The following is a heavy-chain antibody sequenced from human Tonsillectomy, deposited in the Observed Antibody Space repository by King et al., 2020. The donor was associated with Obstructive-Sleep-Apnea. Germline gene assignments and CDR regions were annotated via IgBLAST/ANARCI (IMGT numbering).Heavy chain of an antibody. Sequence: VQLVESGGGLVQPGRSLRLSCAASGFTFDDYAMHWVRQAPGKGLEWVSGISWNSGGIGYGDSVKGRFTISRDNAKNSPYLQMNSLRAEDTALYYCAKDIDFGSASGGYFDYWGQGTLVTVSS. V-gene: IGHV3-9*01. CDR1: GFTFDDYA. J-gene: IGHJ4*02. D-gene: IGHD3-10*01. CDR3: AKDIDFGSASGGYFDY. CDR2: ISWNSGGI.